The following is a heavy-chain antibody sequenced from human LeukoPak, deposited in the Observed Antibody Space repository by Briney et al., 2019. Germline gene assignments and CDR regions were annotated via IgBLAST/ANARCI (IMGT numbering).Heavy chain of an antibody. Sequence: ASVKVSCKASGYTFTGYYMHWVRQAPGQGLEWMGWINPNSGGTNYAQKFQGRVTTTRDTSISTAYMELSRLRSDDTAVYYCARVTPSYYYDSSGYYPFDYWGQGTLVTVSS. V-gene: IGHV1-2*02. CDR2: INPNSGGT. D-gene: IGHD3-22*01. J-gene: IGHJ4*02. CDR3: ARVTPSYYYDSSGYYPFDY. CDR1: GYTFTGYY.